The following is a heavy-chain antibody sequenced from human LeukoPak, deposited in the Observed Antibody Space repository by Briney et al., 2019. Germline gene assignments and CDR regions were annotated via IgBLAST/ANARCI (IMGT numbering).Heavy chain of an antibody. CDR1: GYSFNDKC. CDR3: ARDLYYDFWSGYYLPQETYYYYYYYMDV. J-gene: IGHJ6*03. Sequence: GASVKVSCKASGYSFNDKCLHWVRQAPGQGLEWMGSINPNSGGTNYAQKFQGRVTITTDTSMSTAYMELSRLTSDDTAVYYCARDLYYDFWSGYYLPQETYYYYYYYMDVWGKGTTVTVSS. CDR2: INPNSGGT. D-gene: IGHD3-3*01. V-gene: IGHV1-2*02.